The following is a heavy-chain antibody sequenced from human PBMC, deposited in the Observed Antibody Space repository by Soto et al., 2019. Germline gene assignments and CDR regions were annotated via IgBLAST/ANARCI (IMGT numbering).Heavy chain of an antibody. J-gene: IGHJ4*02. CDR2: ISSTTNYI. V-gene: IGHV3-21*01. CDR3: ARESEDLTSNFDY. CDR1: GFTFSTCA. Sequence: GGSLRLSCPATGFTFSTCAMNWVRQAPGKGLEWVSSISSTTNYIYYADSMKGRFTVSRDNAKNSVYLDMNSLSAEDTAVYYCARESEDLTSNFDYWGQGTLVTVSS.